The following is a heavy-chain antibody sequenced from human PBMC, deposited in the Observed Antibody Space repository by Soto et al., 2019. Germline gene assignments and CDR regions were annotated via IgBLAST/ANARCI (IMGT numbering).Heavy chain of an antibody. V-gene: IGHV1-2*04. CDR1: GYTFTGYY. J-gene: IGHJ4*02. CDR2: INPNSGGT. Sequence: ASVKVSCKASGYTFTGYYMHWVRQAPGQGLEWMGWINPNSGGTNYAQKFQGWVTMTRDTSISTAYMELSRLRSDDTAVYYCARGWRSTRSWLQHLDYWGQGALVPVSS. CDR3: ARGWRSTRSWLQHLDY. D-gene: IGHD5-12*01.